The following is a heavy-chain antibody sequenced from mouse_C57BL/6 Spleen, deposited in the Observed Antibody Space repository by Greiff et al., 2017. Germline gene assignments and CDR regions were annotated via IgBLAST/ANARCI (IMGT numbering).Heavy chain of an antibody. J-gene: IGHJ1*03. CDR3: ATYYYGSSVSYWYFDV. D-gene: IGHD1-1*01. V-gene: IGHV5-17*01. CDR2: ISSGSSTI. Sequence: EVLLVESGGGLVKPGGSLKLSCAASGFTFSDYGMHWVRQAPEKGLEWVAYISSGSSTIYYADTVKGRFTISRDNAKNTLFLQMTSLRSEDTAMYYCATYYYGSSVSYWYFDVWGTGTTVTVSS. CDR1: GFTFSDYG.